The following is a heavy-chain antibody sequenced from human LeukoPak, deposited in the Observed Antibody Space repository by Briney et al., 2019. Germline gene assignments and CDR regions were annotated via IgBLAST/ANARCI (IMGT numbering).Heavy chain of an antibody. CDR2: IYYSGST. Sequence: PSQTLSLTCTVSGVSISSGGYYWSWIRQHPGKGLEWIGYIYYSGSTYYNPSLKSRVTISVDTSKNQFSLKLSSVTAADTAVYYCARGSGDYIPNFDYWGQGTLVTVSS. CDR1: GVSISSGGYY. J-gene: IGHJ4*02. D-gene: IGHD4-17*01. V-gene: IGHV4-31*03. CDR3: ARGSGDYIPNFDY.